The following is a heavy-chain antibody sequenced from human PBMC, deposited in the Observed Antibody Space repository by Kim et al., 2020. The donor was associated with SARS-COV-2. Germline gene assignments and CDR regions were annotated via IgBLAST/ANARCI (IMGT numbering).Heavy chain of an antibody. J-gene: IGHJ4*02. CDR1: GGSFSGYY. CDR2: INHSGST. Sequence: SETLSLTCAVYGGSFSGYYWSWIRQPPGKGLEWIGEINHSGSTNYNPSLKSRVTISVDTSKNQFSLKLSSVTAADTAVYYCARARVVIWASIRPPTKYCSSTSCYRGFDYWGQGTLVTVSS. V-gene: IGHV4-34*01. D-gene: IGHD2-2*01. CDR3: ARARVVIWASIRPPTKYCSSTSCYRGFDY.